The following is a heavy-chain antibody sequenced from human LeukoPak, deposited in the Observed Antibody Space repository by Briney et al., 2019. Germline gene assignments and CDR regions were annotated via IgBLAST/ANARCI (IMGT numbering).Heavy chain of an antibody. CDR3: ARALRGGAVAAYLDY. J-gene: IGHJ4*02. D-gene: IGHD6-19*01. Sequence: SETLSLTCTVSGGSISNYYWSRIRQPPGKGLEWIGYVYYSGTTNYNPSLKSRVTISVDTSKNQFSLKLSSVTAADTAVYYCARALRGGAVAAYLDYWGQGTLVTVSS. CDR1: GGSISNYY. V-gene: IGHV4-59*01. CDR2: VYYSGTT.